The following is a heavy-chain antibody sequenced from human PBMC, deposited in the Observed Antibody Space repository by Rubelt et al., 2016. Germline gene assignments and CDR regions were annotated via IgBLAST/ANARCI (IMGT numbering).Heavy chain of an antibody. D-gene: IGHD5-12*01. CDR2: ISGSGSTI. CDR1: ELTFGNAW. CDR3: ARGAGGYGHFDY. Sequence: EVRLVESGGGLVKPGESLRLACESFELTFGNAWMTWVRQAPGKGLEWVSYISGSGSTIHYADSVKGRFTISRDNAKNSLYLQMNSLRAEDTAVYYCARGAGGYGHFDYWGQGTLVTVSS. J-gene: IGHJ4*02. V-gene: IGHV3-48*03.